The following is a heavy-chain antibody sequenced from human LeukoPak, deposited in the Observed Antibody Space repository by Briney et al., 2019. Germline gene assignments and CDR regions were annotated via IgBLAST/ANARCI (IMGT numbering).Heavy chain of an antibody. J-gene: IGHJ4*02. V-gene: IGHV3-30-3*01. D-gene: IGHD6-19*01. CDR1: GFTFSSYA. CDR3: ARDSENQWLDRPDY. CDR2: ISYDGSNK. Sequence: GRSLRLSCAASGFTFSSYAMHWVRQAPGKGLEWVAVISYDGSNKYYADSAKGRFTISRDNSKNTLYLQMNSLRAEDTAVYYCARDSENQWLDRPDYWGQGTLVTVSS.